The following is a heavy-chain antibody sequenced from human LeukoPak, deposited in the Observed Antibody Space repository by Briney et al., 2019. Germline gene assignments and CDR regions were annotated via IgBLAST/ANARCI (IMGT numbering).Heavy chain of an antibody. D-gene: IGHD6-19*01. CDR2: ISSSSSYI. CDR3: ARDLGSSGWYKGY. V-gene: IGHV3-21*01. CDR1: GFTFSSYA. J-gene: IGHJ4*02. Sequence: TGGSLRLSCAASGFTFSSYAMYWVRQAPGKGLEWVSSISSSSSYIYYADSVKGRFTISRDNAKNSLYLQMNSLRAEDTAVYYCARDLGSSGWYKGYWGQGTLVTVSS.